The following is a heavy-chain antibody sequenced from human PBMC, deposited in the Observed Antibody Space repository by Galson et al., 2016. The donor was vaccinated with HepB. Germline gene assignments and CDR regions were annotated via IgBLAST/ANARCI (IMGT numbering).Heavy chain of an antibody. J-gene: IGHJ6*02. CDR2: ISSSGTTK. CDR3: VREKVLGHDYTYYYGMDV. Sequence: SLRLSCAASAFTFSDYYIIWIRQAPGKGLEWVSYISSSGTTKKYADSVKGRFTIYRDTAKNSVHLQMNSLRADDTALYYCVREKVLGHDYTYYYGMDVWGQGTTVTVSS. D-gene: IGHD3-16*01. V-gene: IGHV3-11*01. CDR1: AFTFSDYY.